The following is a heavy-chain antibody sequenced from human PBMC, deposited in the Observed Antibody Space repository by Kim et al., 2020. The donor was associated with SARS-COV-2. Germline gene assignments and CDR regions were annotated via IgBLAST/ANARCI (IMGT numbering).Heavy chain of an antibody. CDR2: ISWNSGSI. CDR3: AKDSDYYDSSGYNAFDI. J-gene: IGHJ3*02. V-gene: IGHV3-9*01. D-gene: IGHD3-22*01. Sequence: GGSLRLSCAASGFTFDDYAMHWVRQAPGKGLEWVSGISWNSGSIGYADSVKGRFTISRDNAKNSLYLQMNSLRAEDTALYYCAKDSDYYDSSGYNAFDIWGQGTMVTVSS. CDR1: GFTFDDYA.